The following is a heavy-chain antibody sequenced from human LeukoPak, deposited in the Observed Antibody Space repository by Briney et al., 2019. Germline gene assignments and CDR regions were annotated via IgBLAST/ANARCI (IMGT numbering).Heavy chain of an antibody. CDR3: ARGIDSSSSAY. J-gene: IGHJ4*02. Sequence: GASVKVSCKASGYTFTSYDINWVRQATGQGLEWMGWMNPNSGNTGYAQKFQGRVTLTRDTSISTAYMELSRLTSDDTAVYYCARGIDSSSSAYWGQGTLVTVSS. CDR2: MNPNSGNT. D-gene: IGHD6-6*01. V-gene: IGHV1-8*01. CDR1: GYTFTSYD.